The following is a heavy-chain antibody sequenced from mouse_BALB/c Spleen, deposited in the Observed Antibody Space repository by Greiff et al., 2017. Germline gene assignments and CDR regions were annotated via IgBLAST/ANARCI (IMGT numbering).Heavy chain of an antibody. CDR3: ARRYRYGYAMDY. V-gene: IGHV1S135*01. Sequence: LVESGPELVKPGASVKVSCKASGYAFTSYNMYWVKQSHGKSLEWIGYIDPYNGGTSYNQKFKGKATLTVDKSSSTAYMHLNSLTSEDSAVYYCARRYRYGYAMDYWGQGTSVTVSS. CDR1: GYAFTSYN. CDR2: IDPYNGGT. D-gene: IGHD2-14*01. J-gene: IGHJ4*01.